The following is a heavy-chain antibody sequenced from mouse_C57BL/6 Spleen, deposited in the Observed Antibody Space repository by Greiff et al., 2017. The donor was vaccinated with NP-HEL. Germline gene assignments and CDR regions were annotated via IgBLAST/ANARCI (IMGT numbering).Heavy chain of an antibody. CDR2: INPSTGGT. V-gene: IGHV1-42*01. Sequence: VQLQQSGPELVKPGASVKISCKASGYSFTGYYMNWVKQSPEKSLEWIGEINPSTGGTTYNQKFKAKATLTVDKSSSTAYMQLKSLTSEDSAVYYCARRDYGSRNFDYWGQGTTLTVSS. CDR1: GYSFTGYY. CDR3: ARRDYGSRNFDY. D-gene: IGHD1-1*01. J-gene: IGHJ2*01.